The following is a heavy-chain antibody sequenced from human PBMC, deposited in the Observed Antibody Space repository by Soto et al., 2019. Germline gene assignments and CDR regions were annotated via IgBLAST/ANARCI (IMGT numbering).Heavy chain of an antibody. Sequence: QVQLQESGPGLVKPSETLSLTCTVSGGSVSSGSYYWSWIRQPPGKGLEWIGYIYYSGSTNYNPSLKSXXTXSXXTSKNQFSLKLSSVTAADTAVYYCARGLRRPWFDPWGQGTLVTVSS. V-gene: IGHV4-61*01. CDR1: GGSVSSGSYY. D-gene: IGHD3-10*01. CDR2: IYYSGST. CDR3: ARGLRRPWFDP. J-gene: IGHJ5*02.